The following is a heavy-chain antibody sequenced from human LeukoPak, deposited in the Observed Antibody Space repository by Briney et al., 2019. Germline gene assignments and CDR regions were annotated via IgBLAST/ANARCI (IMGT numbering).Heavy chain of an antibody. Sequence: SVKVSCKASGGTFGSYAISWVRQAPGQGLEWMGGIIPIFGTASYAQKFQGRVTITADKSTSTAYMELSSLRSEDTAVYYCARIPPPHPSNPYGNWFDPWGQGTLVTVSS. CDR3: ARIPPPHPSNPYGNWFDP. J-gene: IGHJ5*02. CDR1: GGTFGSYA. D-gene: IGHD4-11*01. V-gene: IGHV1-69*06. CDR2: IIPIFGTA.